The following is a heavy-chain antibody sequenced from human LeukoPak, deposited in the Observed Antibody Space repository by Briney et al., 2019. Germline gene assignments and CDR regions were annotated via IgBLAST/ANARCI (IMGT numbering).Heavy chain of an antibody. D-gene: IGHD3-10*01. Sequence: SETLSLTCTVSGGSISSYYWSWIRQPPGKGLEWIGYIHYSGSTNYNPSLKSRVTISVDTSKNQFSLKLTSVTAADTAVYYCARVEEGYGSGRRENYYYYYMDVWGKGTTVTISS. CDR1: GGSISSYY. CDR2: IHYSGST. CDR3: ARVEEGYGSGRRENYYYYYMDV. J-gene: IGHJ6*03. V-gene: IGHV4-59*01.